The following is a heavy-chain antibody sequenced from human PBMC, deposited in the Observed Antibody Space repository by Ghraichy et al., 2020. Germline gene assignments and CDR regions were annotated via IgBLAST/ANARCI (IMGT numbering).Heavy chain of an antibody. CDR2: ISYDGSNK. CDR3: AGNCTNGVCYRGNPLDAFDI. D-gene: IGHD2-8*01. CDR1: GFTFSSYG. Sequence: SLNISCAASGFTFSSYGMHWVRQAPGKGLEWVAVISYDGSNKYYADSVKGRFTISRDNSKNTLYLQMNSLRAEDTAVYYCAGNCTNGVCYRGNPLDAFDIWGQGTMVTVSS. J-gene: IGHJ3*02. V-gene: IGHV3-30*03.